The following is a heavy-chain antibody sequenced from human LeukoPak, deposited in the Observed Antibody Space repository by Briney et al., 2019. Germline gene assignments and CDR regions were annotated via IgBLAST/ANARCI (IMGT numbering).Heavy chain of an antibody. CDR1: GCTFTSYG. V-gene: IGHV1-18*01. J-gene: IGHJ6*03. CDR2: IIAYNGNA. CDR3: ARAAYYYYLDV. Sequence: ASVKVSCKASGCTFTSYGISWVRQAPGQGLEWMGWIIAYNGNANYAQKLQGRVTITADTSPSTAYTELRSVRSDDTDVYYCARAAYYYYLDVWGKGTTVTVSS.